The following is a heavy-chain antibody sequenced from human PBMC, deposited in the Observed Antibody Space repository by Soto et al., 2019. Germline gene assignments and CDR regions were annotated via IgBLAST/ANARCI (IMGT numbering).Heavy chain of an antibody. CDR3: VREANYDRSGYLLDL. Sequence: SETLSLTCAVSSFSISSGYYWGWVRQPPGKGLEWIGSIYHSGTTNYSPSLKSRVTISIDTSKNQFSLTLRSVTAADAAVYYCVREANYDRSGYLLDLWGQGTLVTVS. D-gene: IGHD3-22*01. CDR1: SFSISSGYY. J-gene: IGHJ4*02. CDR2: IYHSGTT. V-gene: IGHV4-38-2*02.